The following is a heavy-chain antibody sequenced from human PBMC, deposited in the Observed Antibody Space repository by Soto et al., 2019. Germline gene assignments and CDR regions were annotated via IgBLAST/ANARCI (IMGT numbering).Heavy chain of an antibody. CDR1: GFTFSSYA. V-gene: IGHV3-23*01. CDR2: ISGSGGST. Sequence: GGSLRLSCAASGFTFSSYAMSWVRQAPGKGLEWVSAISGSGGSTYYADSVKGRFTISRDNSKNTLYLQMNSLRAEDTAVYYCAKGDIGYCSGGSCYGGGYYYYYMDVWGKGTTVTVSS. D-gene: IGHD2-15*01. J-gene: IGHJ6*03. CDR3: AKGDIGYCSGGSCYGGGYYYYYMDV.